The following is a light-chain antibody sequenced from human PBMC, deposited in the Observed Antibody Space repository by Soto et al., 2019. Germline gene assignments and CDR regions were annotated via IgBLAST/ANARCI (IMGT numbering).Light chain of an antibody. Sequence: EIVLTQSPGTLSLSPGERATLSCRSSQSVSSNSLAWYQQKGGQPPRLLIYGASSRPTGVPDRFSGSGSGSHFTLTISRLEPEDFAVYHCQQYGIAPRTFGQGTKVEIK. CDR3: QQYGIAPRT. J-gene: IGKJ1*01. CDR1: QSVSSNS. V-gene: IGKV3-20*01. CDR2: GAS.